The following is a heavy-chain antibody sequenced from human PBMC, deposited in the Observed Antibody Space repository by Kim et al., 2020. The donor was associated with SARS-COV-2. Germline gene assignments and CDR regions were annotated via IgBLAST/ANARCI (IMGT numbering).Heavy chain of an antibody. D-gene: IGHD6-6*01. CDR1: GFTFSNAW. J-gene: IGHJ4*02. V-gene: IGHV3-15*01. CDR3: TTDQNPPVIEAARPQVFDY. CDR2: IKSKTDGGTT. Sequence: GGSLRLSCAASGFTFSNAWMSWVRQAPGKGLEWVGRIKSKTDGGTTDYAAPVKGRFTISRDASKNTLYLQMNSLKTEDTAVYYCTTDQNPPVIEAARPQVFDYWGQGTLVTVSS.